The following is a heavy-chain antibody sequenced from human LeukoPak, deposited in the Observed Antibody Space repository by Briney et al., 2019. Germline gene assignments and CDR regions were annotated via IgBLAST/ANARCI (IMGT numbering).Heavy chain of an antibody. V-gene: IGHV4-30-4*08. CDR2: IYYTGST. Sequence: SETLSLACAVSGGSISSGDYFWSRIRQPPGKGLEGIGYIYYTGSTSYSPSLKSRVTLGVDTSRNQFSLKLASVTAADAAVYYCARVEDAYYYYYMDVWGKGTTVTVSS. CDR1: GGSISSGDYF. CDR3: ARVEDAYYYYYMDV. D-gene: IGHD3-16*01. J-gene: IGHJ6*03.